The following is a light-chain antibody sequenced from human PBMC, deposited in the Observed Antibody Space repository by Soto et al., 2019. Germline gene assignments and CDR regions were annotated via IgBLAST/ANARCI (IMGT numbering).Light chain of an antibody. Sequence: QSVLTQPPSASGSPGQSVTISCTGASSDVGGYNYVSWYQQHPGKVPQLMVYEVNKRPSGVPDRFSGSKSGNTASLTVSGLQAEDEADYYCTSYAGGNNVFGTGTKVTVL. CDR1: SSDVGGYNY. J-gene: IGLJ1*01. CDR2: EVN. CDR3: TSYAGGNNV. V-gene: IGLV2-8*01.